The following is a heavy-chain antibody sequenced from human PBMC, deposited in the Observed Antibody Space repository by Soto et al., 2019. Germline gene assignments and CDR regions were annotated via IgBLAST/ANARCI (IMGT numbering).Heavy chain of an antibody. CDR2: ISYDGSNK. CDR1: GFTFSSYA. CDR3: ARDLEGAPEGTAMAY. V-gene: IGHV3-30-3*01. Sequence: PGGSLSLSCAASGFTFSSYAMHWVRQAPGKGLEWVAVISYDGSNKYYADSVKGRFTISRDNSKNTLYLQMNSLRAEDTAVYYCARDLEGAPEGTAMAYWGQGTLVTVSS. D-gene: IGHD5-18*01. J-gene: IGHJ4*02.